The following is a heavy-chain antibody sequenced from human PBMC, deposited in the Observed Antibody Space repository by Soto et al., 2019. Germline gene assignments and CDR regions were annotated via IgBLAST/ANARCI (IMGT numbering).Heavy chain of an antibody. D-gene: IGHD3-10*01. Sequence: PGGSLRLSCAASGFTFSSYAMSWVRQAPGKGLEWVSAISGSGGSTYYADSVKGRFTISRDNSKNTLYLQMNSLRAEDTAVYYCAKDKLYYYGSGSYVDYWGQGTLVTVSS. CDR3: AKDKLYYYGSGSYVDY. CDR1: GFTFSSYA. CDR2: ISGSGGST. V-gene: IGHV3-23*01. J-gene: IGHJ4*02.